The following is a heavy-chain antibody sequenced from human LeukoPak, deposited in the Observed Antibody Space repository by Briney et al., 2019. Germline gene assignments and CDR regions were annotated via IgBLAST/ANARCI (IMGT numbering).Heavy chain of an antibody. CDR1: GFTFSSYA. V-gene: IGHV3-23*01. J-gene: IGHJ4*02. CDR3: AKVAGSGSYRAFDY. Sequence: PGGSLRLSCAASGFTFSSYAMSWVREAPGKGLEWVSAISGSGGSTYYADSVKGRFTISRDNSKNTLYPQMNSLRAEDTAVYYCAKVAGSGSYRAFDYWGQGTLVTVSS. D-gene: IGHD3-10*01. CDR2: ISGSGGST.